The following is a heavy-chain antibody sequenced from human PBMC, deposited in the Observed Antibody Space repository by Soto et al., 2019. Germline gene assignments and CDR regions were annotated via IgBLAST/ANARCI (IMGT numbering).Heavy chain of an antibody. V-gene: IGHV1-18*01. CDR2: ISAYNGNT. D-gene: IGHD3-10*01. CDR3: ARDVPDGSGSDWFDP. CDR1: GYTLTSYG. J-gene: IGHJ5*02. Sequence: ASVKVSCKASGYTLTSYGISWVRQAPGQGLEWMGWISAYNGNTNYAQKLQGRVTMTTDTSTSTAYMELRSLRSDDTAVYYCARDVPDGSGSDWFDPWGQGTLVTVSS.